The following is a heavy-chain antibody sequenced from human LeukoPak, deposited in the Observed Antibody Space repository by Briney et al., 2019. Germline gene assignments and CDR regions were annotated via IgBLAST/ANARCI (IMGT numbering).Heavy chain of an antibody. J-gene: IGHJ6*02. CDR2: IYSGGST. V-gene: IGHV3-53*01. Sequence: GGSLRLSCAASGFTVSSNYMSWVRQAPGKGLEWVSVIYSGGSTYYADSVKGRFTISRDNSKNTLYLQMNSLRAEDTAVYYCASENTYYYYYGMDVWGQGTTVTVSS. CDR3: ASENTYYYYYGMDV. CDR1: GFTVSSNY. D-gene: IGHD2/OR15-2a*01.